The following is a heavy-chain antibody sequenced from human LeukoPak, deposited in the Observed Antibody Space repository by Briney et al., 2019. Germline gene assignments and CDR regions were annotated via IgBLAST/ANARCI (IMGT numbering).Heavy chain of an antibody. CDR3: AKSGYYDSSGSDAFDI. V-gene: IGHV3-9*01. D-gene: IGHD3-22*01. J-gene: IGHJ3*02. CDR2: ISWNSGSI. CDR1: GFTFDDYA. Sequence: PGGSLRLSCAASGFTFDDYAMHWVRQAPGKGLEWVSGISWNSGSIGYADSVKGRFTISRDNAKNSLYLQMNSLRAEDTALYYCAKSGYYDSSGSDAFDIWGQGTMVTVSS.